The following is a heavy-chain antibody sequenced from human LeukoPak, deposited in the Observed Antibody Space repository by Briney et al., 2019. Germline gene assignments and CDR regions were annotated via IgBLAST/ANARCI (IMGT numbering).Heavy chain of an antibody. CDR2: ISGSGGST. J-gene: IGHJ4*02. CDR1: GFTFSSYA. D-gene: IGHD1-26*01. Sequence: GGSLRLSCAASGFTFSSYAMSWVRQAPGEGLEWVSTISGSGGSTYYADSVKGRFTISRDNSKNTLYLQMNSLRAEDTAVYYCAKDRNGGAKGWFDYWGQGTLVTVSS. CDR3: AKDRNGGAKGWFDY. V-gene: IGHV3-23*01.